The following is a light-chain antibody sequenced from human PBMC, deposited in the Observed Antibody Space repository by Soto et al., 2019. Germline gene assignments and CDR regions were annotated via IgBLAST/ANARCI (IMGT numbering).Light chain of an antibody. CDR2: GNS. Sequence: QSVVTQTPSVSGAPGQRVTISCTGSSSDIGAGYDVNWYQQLPGTAPKLLIYGNSDRPSGVPDRFSGSKSGTSASLAITGLQAEDEADYYCQSYDSSLSAYVFGTGTKLTVL. J-gene: IGLJ1*01. CDR1: SSDIGAGYD. V-gene: IGLV1-40*01. CDR3: QSYDSSLSAYV.